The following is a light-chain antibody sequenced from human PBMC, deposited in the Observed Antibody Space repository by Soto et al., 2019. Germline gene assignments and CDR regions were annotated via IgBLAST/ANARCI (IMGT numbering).Light chain of an antibody. V-gene: IGKV3D-15*01. CDR3: QKYNNCPLT. J-gene: IGKJ4*01. CDR1: QSISRT. CDR2: DAS. Sequence: EIVLTQSPDTLSVSPGERATLSCRASQSISRTLAWYQQKSGQPPRLLIYDASTRATGFPARFSGSGSGTEFPLPISSLQSEDFAVYFCQKYNNCPLTFGGGTTVEIK.